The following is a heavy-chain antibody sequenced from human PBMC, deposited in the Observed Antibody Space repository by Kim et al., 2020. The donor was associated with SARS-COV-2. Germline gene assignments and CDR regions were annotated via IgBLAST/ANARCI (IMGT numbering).Heavy chain of an antibody. CDR2: ISSSSSYI. Sequence: GGSLRLSCAASGFTFSSYSMNWVRQAPGKGLEWVSSISSSSSYIYYADSVKGRFTISRDNAKNSLYLQMNSLRAEDTAVYYCARDRPGVPRTWRMYNWFDPWGQGTLVTVSS. D-gene: IGHD1-7*01. J-gene: IGHJ5*02. CDR1: GFTFSSYS. V-gene: IGHV3-21*01. CDR3: ARDRPGVPRTWRMYNWFDP.